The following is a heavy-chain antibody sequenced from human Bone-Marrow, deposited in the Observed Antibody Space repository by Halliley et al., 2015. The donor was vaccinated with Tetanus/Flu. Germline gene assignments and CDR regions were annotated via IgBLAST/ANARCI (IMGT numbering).Heavy chain of an antibody. J-gene: IGHJ4*02. V-gene: IGHV3-21*06. D-gene: IGHD3-3*01. CDR2: IGRGSSFI. Sequence: IPSIGRGSSFIRYADPVKDRFTGSRDNAKNSQYLEMRSLRPEDTAVYYCGGRSRLQPVGFLEHWGQGTVVTVSS. CDR3: GGRSRLQPVGFLEH.